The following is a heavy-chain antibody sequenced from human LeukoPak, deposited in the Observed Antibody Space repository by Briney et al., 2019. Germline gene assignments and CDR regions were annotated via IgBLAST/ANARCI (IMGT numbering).Heavy chain of an antibody. CDR1: GGSFSGYY. CDR3: ARNSGYYDSSGYFVNFFDY. J-gene: IGHJ4*02. D-gene: IGHD3-22*01. Sequence: KTSETLSLTCAVYGGSFSGYYWSWIRQPPGKGLEWIGEINHSGSTNYNPSLKSRVTISVDTSKNQFSLKLSSVTAADTAVYYCARNSGYYDSSGYFVNFFDYWGQGTLVTVSS. V-gene: IGHV4-34*01. CDR2: INHSGST.